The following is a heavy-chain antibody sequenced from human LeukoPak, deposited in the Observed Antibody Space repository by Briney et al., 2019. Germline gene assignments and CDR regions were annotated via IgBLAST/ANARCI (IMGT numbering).Heavy chain of an antibody. CDR3: ASGDVRFGGAPCAFDI. CDR1: GGSVSSSSYY. J-gene: IGHJ3*02. CDR2: IDYSGST. Sequence: PSETLSLTCTVSGGSVSSSSYYWGWIRQPPGKGLEWIGSIDYSGSTYYNPSLKSRVTISVDTSKNQFSLKLSSVTAADTAVYYCASGDVRFGGAPCAFDIWGQGTMVTVSS. D-gene: IGHD1-26*01. V-gene: IGHV4-39*07.